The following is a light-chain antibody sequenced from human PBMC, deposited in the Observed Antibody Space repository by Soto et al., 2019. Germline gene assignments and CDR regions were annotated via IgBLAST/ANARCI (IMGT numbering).Light chain of an antibody. J-gene: IGLJ2*01. CDR3: AAWDDSLNGPV. Sequence: QPVLTQPPSASGTPGQRVTISCSGSSSNIGSNTVNWYQQLPGTAPKLLMYSNNHRPSGVPDRFSGSRSGTSASLAISGLQSEDEADYYCAAWDDSLNGPVFGGGTQLTVL. V-gene: IGLV1-44*01. CDR1: SSNIGSNT. CDR2: SNN.